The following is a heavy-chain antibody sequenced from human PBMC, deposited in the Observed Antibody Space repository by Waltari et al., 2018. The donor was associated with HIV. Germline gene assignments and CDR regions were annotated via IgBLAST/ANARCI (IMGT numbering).Heavy chain of an antibody. CDR1: GGSISSSSYY. CDR3: AGHSLTYYYDSSGYSVAFDY. Sequence: QLQLQESGPGLVKPSETLSLTCTVSGGSISSSSYYWGWIRQPPGKGLEWIGSIYYSGGTSYNPSLRSRVTISVDTSKNQFSRKLSSVTAADTAVYYCAGHSLTYYYDSSGYSVAFDYWGQGTLVTVSS. D-gene: IGHD3-22*01. J-gene: IGHJ4*02. CDR2: IYYSGGT. V-gene: IGHV4-39*01.